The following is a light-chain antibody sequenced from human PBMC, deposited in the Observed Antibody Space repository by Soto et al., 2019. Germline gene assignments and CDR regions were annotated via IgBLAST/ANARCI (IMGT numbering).Light chain of an antibody. CDR3: SSYTSSSNPYR. Sequence: QSALTQPASVSGSPGQSITISCTGTSSDVGGYNYVSWYQQHPGKAPKLMIYEVSHRPSGISNRFSGSKSDNTASLTISGLQAEDEADYYCSSYTSSSNPYRFGTGGKVTVL. CDR2: EVS. V-gene: IGLV2-14*01. J-gene: IGLJ1*01. CDR1: SSDVGGYNY.